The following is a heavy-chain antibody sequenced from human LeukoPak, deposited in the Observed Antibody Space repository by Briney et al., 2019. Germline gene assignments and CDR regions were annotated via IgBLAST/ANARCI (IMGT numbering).Heavy chain of an antibody. CDR3: TTDTKDTVTTIGALDF. CDR1: GFTFSSAW. CDR2: VKSKTDGGTT. Sequence: GGSLRLSCAASGFTFSSAWMTWVRQAPGKGLEWVGRVKSKTDGGTTDYAAPVKGRFTISRDDSKNTLYLQMNSLKTEDTAVYYCTTDTKDTVTTIGALDFWGQGTLVTVSS. D-gene: IGHD5-12*01. J-gene: IGHJ4*02. V-gene: IGHV3-15*01.